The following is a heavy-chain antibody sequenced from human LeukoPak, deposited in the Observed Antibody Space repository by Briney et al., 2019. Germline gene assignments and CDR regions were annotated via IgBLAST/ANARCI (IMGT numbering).Heavy chain of an antibody. V-gene: IGHV3-30-3*01. D-gene: IGHD7-27*01. Sequence: GGSLRLSCAASGFTFSSYAMHWVRQAPGKGLEWVAVISYDGSDKYYADSVKGRFTISRDNSKNTLYLQMDSLRAEDTAVYYCARDPGDYWGQGTLVTVSS. CDR1: GFTFSSYA. J-gene: IGHJ4*02. CDR3: ARDPGDY. CDR2: ISYDGSDK.